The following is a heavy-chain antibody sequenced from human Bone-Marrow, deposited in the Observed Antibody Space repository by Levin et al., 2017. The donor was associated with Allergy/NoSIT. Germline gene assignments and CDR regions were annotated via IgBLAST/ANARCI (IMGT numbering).Heavy chain of an antibody. V-gene: IGHV3-53*01. CDR1: GFTVSSNY. J-gene: IGHJ4*02. D-gene: IGHD6-25*01. Sequence: SCAASGFTVSSNYMTWVRQAPGRGLEWVSVISSGGGTSYADSVKGRFTISRDDSKNTLYLQMNSLRAEDTAVYFCAREASGGWYFDYWGQGTLVTVSS. CDR3: AREASGGWYFDY. CDR2: ISSGGGT.